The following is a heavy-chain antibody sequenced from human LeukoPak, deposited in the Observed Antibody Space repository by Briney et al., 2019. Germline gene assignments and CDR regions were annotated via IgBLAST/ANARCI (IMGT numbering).Heavy chain of an antibody. CDR1: GGSFSSGGCY. D-gene: IGHD2-2*01. Sequence: SETLSLTCTVSGGSFSSGGCYWSWLRHHPGKGLVGCGYIYYSGSTYYNPSLKSRVTISVNTSKNQFSLKLSSVSDAATALYYGAGEVPAAMPYWGQGTLVTVST. V-gene: IGHV4-31*03. CDR2: IYYSGST. J-gene: IGHJ4*02. CDR3: AGEVPAAMPY.